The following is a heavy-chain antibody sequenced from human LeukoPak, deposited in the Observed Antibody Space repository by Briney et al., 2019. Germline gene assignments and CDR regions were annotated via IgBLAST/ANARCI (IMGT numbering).Heavy chain of an antibody. CDR3: ARDLNWGYFDY. CDR2: ISYDGTNK. D-gene: IGHD7-27*01. V-gene: IGHV3-30-3*01. J-gene: IGHJ4*02. Sequence: GGSLRLSCAASGFTFSGSAMHWVRQAPGKGLEWVAVISYDGTNKYYADSVKGRFTISRDNSKNTLYLQMHSLRADDMALYYCARDLNWGYFDYWGQGTLVTVSS. CDR1: GFTFSGSA.